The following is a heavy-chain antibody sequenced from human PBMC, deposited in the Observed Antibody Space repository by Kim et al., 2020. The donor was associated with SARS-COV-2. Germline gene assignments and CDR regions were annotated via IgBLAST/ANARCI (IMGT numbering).Heavy chain of an antibody. D-gene: IGHD6-19*01. J-gene: IGHJ4*02. V-gene: IGHV3-30*18. CDR3: AKARVPVAGTLKIDY. CDR1: GFTFSSYG. Sequence: GGSLRLSCAASGFTFSSYGMHWVRQAPGKGLEWVAVISYDGSNKYYADSVKGRFTISRDNSKNTLYLQMNSLRAEDTAVYYCAKARVPVAGTLKIDYWGQGTLVTVSS. CDR2: ISYDGSNK.